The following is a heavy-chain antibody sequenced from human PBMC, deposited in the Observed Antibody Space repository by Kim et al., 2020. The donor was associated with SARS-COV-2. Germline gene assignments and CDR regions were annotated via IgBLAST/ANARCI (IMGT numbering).Heavy chain of an antibody. D-gene: IGHD3-22*01. Sequence: SVKVSCKASGGTFSSYAISWVRQAPGQGLEWMGRIIPILGIANYAQKFQGRVTITADKSTSTAYMELSSLRSEDTAVYYCASGLYGGYTPIDYWGQGTLVTVSS. CDR2: IIPILGIA. CDR1: GGTFSSYA. CDR3: ASGLYGGYTPIDY. J-gene: IGHJ4*02. V-gene: IGHV1-69*04.